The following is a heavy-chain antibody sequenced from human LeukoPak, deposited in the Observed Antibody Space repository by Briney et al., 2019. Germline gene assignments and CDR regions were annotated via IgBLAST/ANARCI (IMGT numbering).Heavy chain of an antibody. Sequence: GGSLRLSCAASGFTFSSYEMNWVRQAPGKGLEWVSYISSSGSTIYYADSVKGRFTIFRDNAKNSLYLQMNSLRAEDTAVYYCARVPLFGVVIPFDYWGQGTLVTVSS. D-gene: IGHD3-3*01. CDR2: ISSSGSTI. CDR3: ARVPLFGVVIPFDY. J-gene: IGHJ4*02. CDR1: GFTFSSYE. V-gene: IGHV3-48*03.